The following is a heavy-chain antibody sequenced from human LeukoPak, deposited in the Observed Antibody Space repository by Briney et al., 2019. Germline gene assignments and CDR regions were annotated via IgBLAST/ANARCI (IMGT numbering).Heavy chain of an antibody. Sequence: GGSLRLSCAASGFTFNIYGMNWVRQAPGKGLEWVSYISSGGSTIYYADSVKGRFTISRDNAKNSLYLQMNSLRAEDTAMYYCARDTYGSGNSYNAPLDYWGQGTLVTVSS. CDR3: ARDTYGSGNSYNAPLDY. CDR2: ISSGGSTI. J-gene: IGHJ4*02. V-gene: IGHV3-48*01. D-gene: IGHD3-10*01. CDR1: GFTFNIYG.